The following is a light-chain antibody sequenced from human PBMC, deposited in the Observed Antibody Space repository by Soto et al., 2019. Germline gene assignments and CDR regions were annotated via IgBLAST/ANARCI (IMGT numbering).Light chain of an antibody. CDR2: GAS. CDR1: QSIFNNY. J-gene: IGKJ2*01. V-gene: IGKV3-20*01. Sequence: EIVLTQSPGTLSLSPRERATLSCRASQSIFNNYLAWYQQKPGQAPRLLVYGASFWATGIPDRFSGSGSGTDFTLTISRLEPEDFAVYYCQQYGGSPFTFCQGTRLEIK. CDR3: QQYGGSPFT.